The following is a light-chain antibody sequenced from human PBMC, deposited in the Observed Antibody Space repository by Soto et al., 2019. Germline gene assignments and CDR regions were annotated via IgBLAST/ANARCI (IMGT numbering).Light chain of an antibody. CDR2: GTS. CDR1: QSLDSRY. CDR3: QQYGSSPLT. V-gene: IGKV3-20*01. Sequence: EIVLTQSPGPLSLAAGGRATLSCRASQSLDSRYFSWYQQIPGQAPRLLMYGTSSRATGIPDRFSGSGSGTDFTLTISRLEPEDFAVYYCQQYGSSPLTFGPGTKVDIK. J-gene: IGKJ3*01.